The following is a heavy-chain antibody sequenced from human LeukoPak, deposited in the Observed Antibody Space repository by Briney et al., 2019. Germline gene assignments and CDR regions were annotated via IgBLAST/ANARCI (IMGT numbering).Heavy chain of an antibody. D-gene: IGHD2-8*01. V-gene: IGHV1-18*01. CDR1: GYTFTSYG. Sequence: ASVKVSCKASGYTFTSYGISWVRQAPGQGLEWMGWISAYNGNTNYAQKLQGRVTMTTDTSTSTAYMELSRLRSDDTAVYYCARDLVHHRLLATNYNWFDPWGQGTLVTVSS. CDR2: ISAYNGNT. J-gene: IGHJ5*02. CDR3: ARDLVHHRLLATNYNWFDP.